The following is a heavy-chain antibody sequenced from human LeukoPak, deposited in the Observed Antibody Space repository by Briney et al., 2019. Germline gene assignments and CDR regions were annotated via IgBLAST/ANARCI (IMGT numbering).Heavy chain of an antibody. CDR3: ARVGVDYSGNIIKYYFDY. CDR1: GGSISSYY. Sequence: SETLSLTCTVSGGSISSYYWSWIRQSPGKGLEWIGYIYYSGTTNYNPSLRSRVIISVDTSKNQFSLKLSPVIAADTAVYYCARVGVDYSGNIIKYYFDYWGQGTLVTVSS. D-gene: IGHD4-23*01. CDR2: IYYSGTT. V-gene: IGHV4-59*01. J-gene: IGHJ4*02.